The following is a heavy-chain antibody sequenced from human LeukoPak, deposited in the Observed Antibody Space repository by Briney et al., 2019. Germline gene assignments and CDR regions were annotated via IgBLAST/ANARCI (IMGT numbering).Heavy chain of an antibody. CDR1: GGTFSSYA. Sequence: SVKVSCKASGGTFSSYAIGWVRQAPGQGLEWMGGIIPIFGTANYAQKFQGRVTITADESTSTAYKELSSLRSEDTAVYYCARDGIAVAGTVYWGQGTLVTVSS. CDR2: IIPIFGTA. V-gene: IGHV1-69*01. CDR3: ARDGIAVAGTVY. J-gene: IGHJ4*02. D-gene: IGHD6-19*01.